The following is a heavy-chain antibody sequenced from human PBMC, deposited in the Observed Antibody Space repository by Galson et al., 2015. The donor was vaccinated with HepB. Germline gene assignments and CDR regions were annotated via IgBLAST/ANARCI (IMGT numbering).Heavy chain of an antibody. J-gene: IGHJ3*02. D-gene: IGHD2-2*01. CDR2: ISSTSNTI. CDR1: GFAFSTYS. V-gene: IGHV3-48*01. CDR3: AKDGGGRRYCSSTSCYLDI. Sequence: SLRLSCAASGFAFSTYSMNWVRQAPGKGLDWVSDISSTSNTIYYTGSVKGRFTISRDNSKNTLYLQMSSLRAEDTAVYYCAKDGGGRRYCSSTSCYLDIWGQGTMVTVSS.